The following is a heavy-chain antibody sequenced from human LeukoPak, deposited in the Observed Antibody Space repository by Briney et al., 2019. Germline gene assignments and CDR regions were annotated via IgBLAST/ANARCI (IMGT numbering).Heavy chain of an antibody. CDR1: GGSFSGYY. V-gene: IGHV4-34*01. Sequence: SETLSLTCAVYGGSFSGYYWSWIRQPPGKGLGWVGGINHSGSTNYNPSLKGQVTISVGTSKNQFSLKLGSVAAADTAVYYWARGHDYVWGSYRRPFDYWGPGALVTVSS. J-gene: IGHJ4*02. CDR3: ARGHDYVWGSYRRPFDY. D-gene: IGHD3-16*02. CDR2: INHSGST.